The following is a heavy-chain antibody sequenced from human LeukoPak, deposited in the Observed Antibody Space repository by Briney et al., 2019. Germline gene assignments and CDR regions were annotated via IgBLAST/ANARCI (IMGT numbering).Heavy chain of an antibody. CDR1: GGTFNSYA. J-gene: IGHJ6*02. CDR2: GIPIFGTA. CDR3: ARGGGYNLDFDCSSTSCYPIYYYYGMDV. V-gene: IGHV1-69*13. Sequence: SVKVSCKGSGGTFNSYAISWVRQAPGQELEWMGGGIPIFGTAQYAQKFQGRGTITADESTSTAYMELSSLRSEDTAVYYCARGGGYNLDFDCSSTSCYPIYYYYGMDVWGQGTMVTVSS. D-gene: IGHD2-2*01.